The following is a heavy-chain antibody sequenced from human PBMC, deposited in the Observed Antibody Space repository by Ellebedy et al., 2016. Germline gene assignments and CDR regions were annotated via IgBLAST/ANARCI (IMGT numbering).Heavy chain of an antibody. CDR1: GGSISSSSYF. CDR3: GRAGNYGQVDV. J-gene: IGHJ6*02. D-gene: IGHD3-22*01. V-gene: IGHV4-31*03. Sequence: SETLSLTCTVSGGSISSSSYFWTWIRQHPGKGLEWIGNISYSGSTDYNPSLKSRVIISVDTSKNQFSLKLSSVTAADSAVYSCGRAGNYGQVDVWGQGTTVTVSS. CDR2: ISYSGST.